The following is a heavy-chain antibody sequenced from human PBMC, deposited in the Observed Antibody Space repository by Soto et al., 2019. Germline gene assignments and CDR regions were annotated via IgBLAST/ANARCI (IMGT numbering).Heavy chain of an antibody. D-gene: IGHD1-1*01. Sequence: NPSETLSLTCTVSGGSISSGDYYWSWIRQPPGKGLEWIGYIYYSGSTYYNPSLKSRVTISVDTSKNQFSLKLSSVTAADTAVYYCAKDWPGSPFECWGQGTLVTVSS. CDR2: IYYSGST. CDR3: AKDWPGSPFEC. J-gene: IGHJ4*02. CDR1: GGSISSGDYY. V-gene: IGHV4-30-4*01.